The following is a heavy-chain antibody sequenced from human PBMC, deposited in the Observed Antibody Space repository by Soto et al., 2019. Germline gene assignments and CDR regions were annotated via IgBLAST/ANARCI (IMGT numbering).Heavy chain of an antibody. CDR3: AKGTYSKGFDP. CDR1: GLSFSGYY. CDR2: ANHRGSI. D-gene: IGHD4-4*01. V-gene: IGHV4-34*01. Sequence: SETLSLTCAFYGLSFSGYYWSLIRQPPGKGLEWIGEANHRGSINYNPSLKSRVTISVDTSKNQFSLKLSSVTAADTAVYYCAKGTYSKGFDPWGQGTLVTVSS. J-gene: IGHJ5*02.